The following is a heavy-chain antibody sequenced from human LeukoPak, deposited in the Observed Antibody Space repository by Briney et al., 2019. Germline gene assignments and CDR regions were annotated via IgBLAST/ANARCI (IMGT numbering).Heavy chain of an antibody. CDR3: ARDMYGSGNFLPEGP. D-gene: IGHD3-10*01. J-gene: IGHJ5*02. CDR1: GFTFSGSA. CDR2: IRSKANSYAT. Sequence: GGSLRLSCAASGFTFSGSAMHWVRQASGKGLEWVGRIRSKANSYATAYAASVKGRFTISRDEPKNTAYLQMNTLKTEDTAVYYCARDMYGSGNFLPEGPWGQGTLVTVSS. V-gene: IGHV3-73*01.